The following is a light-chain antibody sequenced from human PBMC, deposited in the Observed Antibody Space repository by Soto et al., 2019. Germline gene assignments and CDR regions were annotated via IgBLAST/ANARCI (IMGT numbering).Light chain of an antibody. J-gene: IGKJ2*01. Sequence: EIVLTQSPGTLSLSPGERATLSCRASQSVSSSYLAWYQHKPGQAPRLLIYGASSRATGIPDRFGGSGSGTDFTRTVSRLEPEGFAVYYCQQYGSSPHTFGQGTKLEIK. CDR2: GAS. CDR1: QSVSSSY. V-gene: IGKV3-20*01. CDR3: QQYGSSPHT.